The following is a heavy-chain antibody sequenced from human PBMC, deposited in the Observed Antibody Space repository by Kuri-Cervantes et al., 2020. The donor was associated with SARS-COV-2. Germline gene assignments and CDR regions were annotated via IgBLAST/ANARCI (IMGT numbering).Heavy chain of an antibody. D-gene: IGHD3-3*01. CDR2: ISYDGSHK. V-gene: IGHV3-30-3*01. CDR3: ARDYDFWSGNHYYYYGMDV. Sequence: GKSLQISCAASGFTFSSYAMHWVRQAPGKGLEWVAVISYDGSHKYYADSVKGRFTISRDNSKNTLYLQMNSLRAEDTAVYYCARDYDFWSGNHYYYYGMDVWGQGTTVTVSS. J-gene: IGHJ6*02. CDR1: GFTFSSYA.